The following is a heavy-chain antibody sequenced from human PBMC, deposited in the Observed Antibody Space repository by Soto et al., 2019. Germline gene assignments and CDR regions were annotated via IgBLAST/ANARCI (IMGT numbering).Heavy chain of an antibody. CDR1: GDSVSSKPAA. CDR2: TYFRSRWYN. J-gene: IGHJ5*02. Sequence: SHTQPLTCDLSGDSVSSKPAASNWNGQSPSRGLEWLGRTYFRSRWYNDYAISVKSRITINPDTSKNQFSLLLNSVTPEDTAVYYCGRVSFDHLVPWFDPSGQGTLVTVSS. V-gene: IGHV6-1*01. D-gene: IGHD3-9*01. CDR3: GRVSFDHLVPWFDP.